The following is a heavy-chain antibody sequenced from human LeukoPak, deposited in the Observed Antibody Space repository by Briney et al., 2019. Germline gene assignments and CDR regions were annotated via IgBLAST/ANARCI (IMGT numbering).Heavy chain of an antibody. Sequence: PGGSLRLSCAASGFTFSSYWMHWVRQAPGKGLVWVSRINSDGSATAYADSVKGRFTISRDNAENTLYLQMNSLRAEDTAVYYCARGTAGYHSSYFDYWGQGTLVTVTS. J-gene: IGHJ4*02. CDR1: GFTFSSYW. CDR3: ARGTAGYHSSYFDY. CDR2: INSDGSAT. D-gene: IGHD3-16*02. V-gene: IGHV3-74*01.